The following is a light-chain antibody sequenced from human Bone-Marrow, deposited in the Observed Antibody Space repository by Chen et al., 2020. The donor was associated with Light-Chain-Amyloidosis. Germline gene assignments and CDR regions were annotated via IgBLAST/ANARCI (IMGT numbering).Light chain of an antibody. V-gene: IGLV2-11*01. J-gene: IGLJ3*02. CDR1: RSDVGGYNY. Sequence: QSALTQPRSLSGSPGQPVTISCTATRSDVGGYNYVSWYQQHPGKAPKLMIYDVSKRPSGVPDRFSGSKSGNTASLTISGLQAEDEADYYCCSYAGSYTWVFGGGTKLTVL. CDR2: DVS. CDR3: CSYAGSYTWV.